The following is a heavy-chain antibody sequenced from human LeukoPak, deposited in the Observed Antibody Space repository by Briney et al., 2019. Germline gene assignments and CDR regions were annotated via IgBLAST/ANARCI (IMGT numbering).Heavy chain of an antibody. CDR1: GFTFSSYA. V-gene: IGHV3-23*01. D-gene: IGHD6-19*01. J-gene: IGHJ4*02. CDR2: ISGSGDST. CDR3: ANAVAGTFGY. Sequence: QAGGSLRLSCAASGFTFSSYAMSWVRQAPGKGLEWVSGISGSGDSTYYADSVKGRFTISRDNSKNTLYLQMNSLRAEDTAVYYCANAVAGTFGYWGQGTLVTVSS.